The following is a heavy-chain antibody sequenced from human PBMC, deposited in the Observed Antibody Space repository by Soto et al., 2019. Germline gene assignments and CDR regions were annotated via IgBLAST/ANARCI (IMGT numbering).Heavy chain of an antibody. D-gene: IGHD1-1*01. Sequence: QVQLQESGPGLVKPSETLSLTCTVSGDSVTSVSDYWSWIRQPPGKGLEWIGYISHLENTYFHPTFKSRLTMSIDRSKNQFSLNLSSVTAADRAVYFCARGGGNDPFDSWGQGVLVSVSS. CDR2: ISHLENT. CDR1: GDSVTSVSDY. V-gene: IGHV4-61*01. CDR3: ARGGGNDPFDS. J-gene: IGHJ4*02.